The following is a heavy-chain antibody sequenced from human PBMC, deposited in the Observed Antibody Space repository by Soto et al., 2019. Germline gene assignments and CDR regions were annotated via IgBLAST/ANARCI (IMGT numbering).Heavy chain of an antibody. CDR3: CIVVVPAASQNWFDP. CDR1: GFTFSSYS. D-gene: IGHD2-2*01. Sequence: GGSLRLSCAASGFTFSSYSMNWVRQAPGKGLEWVSSISSSSSYIYYADSVKGRFTISRDNAKNSLYLQMNSLRAEDTAVYYCCIVVVPAASQNWFDPWGQGTLVTVSS. CDR2: ISSSSSYI. J-gene: IGHJ5*02. V-gene: IGHV3-21*01.